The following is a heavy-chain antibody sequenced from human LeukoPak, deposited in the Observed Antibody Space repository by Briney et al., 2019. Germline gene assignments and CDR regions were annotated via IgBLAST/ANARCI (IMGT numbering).Heavy chain of an antibody. V-gene: IGHV4-39*07. J-gene: IGHJ4*02. CDR2: INHSGST. CDR3: ARGNSSGWYSSY. D-gene: IGHD6-19*01. Sequence: SETLSLTCTVSGGSISSGGYYWSWIRQPPGKGLEWIGEINHSGSTNYNPSLKSRVTISVDTSKNQFSLKLSSVTAADTAVYYCARGNSSGWYSSYWGQGTLVTVSS. CDR1: GGSISSGGYY.